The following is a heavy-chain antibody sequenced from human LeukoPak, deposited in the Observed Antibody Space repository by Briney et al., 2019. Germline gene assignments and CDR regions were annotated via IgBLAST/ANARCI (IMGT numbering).Heavy chain of an antibody. D-gene: IGHD1-7*01. CDR2: ISRTSESV. CDR1: GFTFSDHW. Sequence: GGSLRLSCAASGFTFSDHWMSWVRQAPGKGLEWISIISRTSESVFYADSVKGRFTISRDNAKNSLYLQMNGLRAEDTAAYYCARGATDTTRWFDPWGQGTLVTVSS. V-gene: IGHV3-21*01. J-gene: IGHJ5*02. CDR3: ARGATDTTRWFDP.